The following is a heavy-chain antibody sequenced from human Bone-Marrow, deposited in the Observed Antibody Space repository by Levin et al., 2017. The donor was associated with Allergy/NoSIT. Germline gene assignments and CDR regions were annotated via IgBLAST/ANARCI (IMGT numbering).Heavy chain of an antibody. V-gene: IGHV3-30*18. Sequence: SCAASGFSFSNYGMHWVRQPPGKGREGVALIAYDGYNKYYPDSAKGRGTISRDNSKNTLYLEINSLRAEDTAVYYCVKEGRVAVATTTWFDRWGQGTLVTVSS. CDR1: GFSFSNYG. D-gene: IGHD2-21*01. CDR2: IAYDGYNK. CDR3: VKEGRVAVATTTWFDR. J-gene: IGHJ5*02.